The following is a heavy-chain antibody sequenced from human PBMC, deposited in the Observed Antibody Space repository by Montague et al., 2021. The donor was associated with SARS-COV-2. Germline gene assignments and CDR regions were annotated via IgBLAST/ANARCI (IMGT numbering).Heavy chain of an antibody. V-gene: IGHV4-59*01. CDR2: IYYSGST. D-gene: IGHD3-22*01. Sequence: SETLSLTCTVSGGSISSYYWSWIRQPPGKGLEWIGYIYYSGSTXXXPSXXXRVTISVDTSKNQFSPKVRSVTAADTAVYYCARGDYYDSTGYYDYWGQGTLVTVSS. J-gene: IGHJ4*01. CDR3: ARGDYYDSTGYYDY. CDR1: GGSISSYY.